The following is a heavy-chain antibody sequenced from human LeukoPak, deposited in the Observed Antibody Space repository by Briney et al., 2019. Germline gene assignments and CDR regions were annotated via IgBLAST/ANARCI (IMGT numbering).Heavy chain of an antibody. CDR3: ARHWAMGAFDI. CDR2: IYYSGST. J-gene: IGHJ3*02. V-gene: IGHV4-59*08. Sequence: PSETLSLTCTVSGGSISSYYWSWIRQPPGEGLEWIGYIYYSGSTNYNPSLKSRVTISVDTSKNQFSLKLSSVTAADTAVYYCARHWAMGAFDIWGQGTMVTVSS. CDR1: GGSISSYY. D-gene: IGHD3-16*01.